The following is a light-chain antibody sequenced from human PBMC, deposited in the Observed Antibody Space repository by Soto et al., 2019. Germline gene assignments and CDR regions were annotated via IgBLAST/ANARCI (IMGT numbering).Light chain of an antibody. V-gene: IGKV3-20*01. CDR2: GAS. CDR1: QSVSSSY. J-gene: IGKJ1*01. CDR3: QQCGSSPRT. Sequence: EIVLTQSPGTLSLSPGERATLSCRASQSVSSSYLAWYQQKPGQTPRLLIYGASIKATGLPDRFSGGGSGTDFTLTISRLEPEDFAVYYCQQCGSSPRTFGQGTKVEIK.